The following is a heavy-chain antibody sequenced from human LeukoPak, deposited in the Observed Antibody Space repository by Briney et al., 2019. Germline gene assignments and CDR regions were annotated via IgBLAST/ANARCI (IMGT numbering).Heavy chain of an antibody. Sequence: SETLSLTCTVSGGSVSSADYYWSWIRHPPGKALEWIGYIYHTGSNNYKYSLKSRVTISLDTSKNQFSLKLSSVTAADTAVYYCARTIAAAGTNWFDPWGQGTLVTVSS. V-gene: IGHV4-61*08. J-gene: IGHJ5*02. CDR3: ARTIAAAGTNWFDP. D-gene: IGHD6-13*01. CDR1: GGSVSSADYY. CDR2: IYHTGSN.